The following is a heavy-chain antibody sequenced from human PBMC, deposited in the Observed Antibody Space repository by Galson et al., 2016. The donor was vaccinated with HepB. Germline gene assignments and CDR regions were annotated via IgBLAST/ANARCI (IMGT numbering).Heavy chain of an antibody. CDR2: IYHTGST. CDR3: ARDAPLKSSGWYLGAGAGSFDI. CDR1: GGSISSHSW. V-gene: IGHV4-4*02. D-gene: IGHD6-19*01. J-gene: IGHJ3*02. Sequence: SETLSLTCAVSGGSISSHSWWSWVRQPPGKGLEWIGEIYHTGSTHYNPSLKSRITISVDKSKNQFSLKLTSVTAADTAVYYCARDAPLKSSGWYLGAGAGSFDIGGQGTMFTVSS.